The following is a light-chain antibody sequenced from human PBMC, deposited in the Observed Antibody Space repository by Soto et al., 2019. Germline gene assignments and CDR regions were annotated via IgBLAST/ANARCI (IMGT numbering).Light chain of an antibody. V-gene: IGKV1-5*03. CDR1: QSISPW. CDR2: KAS. CDR3: QQYNTFSLT. Sequence: DIRMTQSPSTLSASVGDSGTITCRASQSISPWLAWYQQKPGKAPTLLIYKASSLEGGVPSRFSGSGSGTDFNITISSLQPDDFATDDGQQYNTFSLTCGRGTTVEIK. J-gene: IGKJ4*01.